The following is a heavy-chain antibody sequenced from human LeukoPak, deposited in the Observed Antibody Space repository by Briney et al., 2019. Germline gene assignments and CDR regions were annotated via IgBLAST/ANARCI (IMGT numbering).Heavy chain of an antibody. CDR2: IRSKANSYAT. CDR3: ARDNSVEDTAWWFDP. CDR1: GFTFSGSV. J-gene: IGHJ5*02. V-gene: IGHV3-73*01. D-gene: IGHD4-23*01. Sequence: GSLRLSCAASGFTFSGSVMHWVRQASGKGLEWVGRIRSKANSYATAYAASVKGRFTISRDDSKNTAYLQMNSLKTEDTAVYYCARDNSVEDTAWWFDPWGQGTLVTVSS.